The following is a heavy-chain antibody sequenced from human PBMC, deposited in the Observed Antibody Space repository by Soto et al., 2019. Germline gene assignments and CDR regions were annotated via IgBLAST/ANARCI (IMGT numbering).Heavy chain of an antibody. D-gene: IGHD6-19*01. CDR1: GYTFTSYG. Sequence: ASVKVSCKASGYTFTSYGISWVRQAPGQGLEWMGWISACNGNTSYAQKLQGRVTMTTDTSTSTAYMELRSLRSDDTAVYYCARGLGSSGWYEGDAFDIWGQGTMVTVSS. CDR2: ISACNGNT. V-gene: IGHV1-18*01. J-gene: IGHJ3*02. CDR3: ARGLGSSGWYEGDAFDI.